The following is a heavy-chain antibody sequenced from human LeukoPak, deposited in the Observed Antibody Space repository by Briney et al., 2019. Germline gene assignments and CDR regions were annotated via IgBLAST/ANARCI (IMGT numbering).Heavy chain of an antibody. CDR3: ARAPHDILTGYSGYFDY. V-gene: IGHV3-21*01. Sequence: GGSLRLSCAASGLTFSTYTMSWVRQAPGKGLEWVSSISTSSTYIYYGDSVKGRFTISRDNAKTSLCLQMNSLRAEDTAVYYCARAPHDILTGYSGYFDYWGQGTLVTVSS. D-gene: IGHD3-9*01. CDR1: GLTFSTYT. J-gene: IGHJ4*02. CDR2: ISTSSTYI.